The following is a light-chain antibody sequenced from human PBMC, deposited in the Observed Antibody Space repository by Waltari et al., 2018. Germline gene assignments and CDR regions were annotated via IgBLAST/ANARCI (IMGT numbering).Light chain of an antibody. CDR2: RVS. CDR1: QSLVHSDGNTH. Sequence: DVVMTQSPLSLPVTLGQAASLACKSSQSLVHSDGNTHLNWFQQRPGQSPRRLIYRVSNRDSGVPDRFSGSGSGTDFTLKISRVEAEDVGVYYCMQGTHWPYTFGQGTKLDIK. CDR3: MQGTHWPYT. V-gene: IGKV2-30*02. J-gene: IGKJ2*01.